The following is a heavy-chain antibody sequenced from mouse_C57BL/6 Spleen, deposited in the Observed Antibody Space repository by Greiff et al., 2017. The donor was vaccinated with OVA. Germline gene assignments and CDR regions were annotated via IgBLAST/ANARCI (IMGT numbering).Heavy chain of an antibody. V-gene: IGHV1-74*01. Sequence: QVQLQQPGAELVKPGASVKVSCKASGYTFTGYGMHWVKQTPGQGLEWIGRIHPSDSDTNYNHKLKGQATLSVDKSSSTAYMQLSSLTSADSAVYYCGYSNNEWYFDDWGKGTTVTVSS. CDR2: IHPSDSDT. D-gene: IGHD2-5*01. CDR3: GYSNNEWYFDD. J-gene: IGHJ1*03. CDR1: GYTFTGYG.